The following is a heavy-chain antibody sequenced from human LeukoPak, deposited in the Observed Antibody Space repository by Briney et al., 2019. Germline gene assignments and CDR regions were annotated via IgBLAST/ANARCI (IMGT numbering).Heavy chain of an antibody. Sequence: GASVKVSCKASGYTFTSYAMHWVRQAPGQRLEWMGWINAGNGNTKYSQEFQDSVTITRDTSASIVYMELSNLRSENMAVYYCARGIRGGKPYCSDGSCFSDDHPLFDYWGQGTLVTVSS. CDR1: GYTFTSYA. J-gene: IGHJ4*02. V-gene: IGHV1-3*03. CDR2: INAGNGNT. CDR3: ARGIRGGKPYCSDGSCFSDDHPLFDY. D-gene: IGHD2-15*01.